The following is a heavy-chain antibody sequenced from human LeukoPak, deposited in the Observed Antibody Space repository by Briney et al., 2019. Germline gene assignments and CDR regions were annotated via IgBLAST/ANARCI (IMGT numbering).Heavy chain of an antibody. CDR2: VTPNSGGT. CDR1: GYTFTGYY. V-gene: IGHV1-2*02. Sequence: ASVKVSCKASGYTFTGYYMHWVRQAPGQGLEWMGWVTPNSGGTNYAQRFQGRVTMTRDTSISTAYMELNRLRSDDTAVYYCARGLFLTGYYRYWGQGTLVTVSS. J-gene: IGHJ4*02. CDR3: ARGLFLTGYYRY. D-gene: IGHD3-9*01.